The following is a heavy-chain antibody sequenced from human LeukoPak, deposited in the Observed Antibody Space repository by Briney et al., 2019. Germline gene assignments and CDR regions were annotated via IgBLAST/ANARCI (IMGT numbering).Heavy chain of an antibody. J-gene: IGHJ4*02. CDR2: LNPRSGAT. CDR1: GYTFVDYY. CDR3: ARDHRRGYTGYDMPAD. Sequence: GASVKVSCKASGYTFVDYYLYWVRQAPGQGLEWMGWLNPRSGATNYAQKFQARVTMTRDTSINTAYMELSRLRSDDTAVYYCARDHRRGYTGYDMPADWGQGTLVTVSS. D-gene: IGHD5-12*01. V-gene: IGHV1-2*02.